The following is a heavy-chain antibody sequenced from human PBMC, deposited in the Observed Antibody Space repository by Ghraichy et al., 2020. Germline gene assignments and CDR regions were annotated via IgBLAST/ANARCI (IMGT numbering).Heavy chain of an antibody. CDR3: ARVGDSSGYYYWFDP. Sequence: GGSLRLSCAASGFTFDDYGMSWVRQAPGKGLEWVSGINWNGGSTGYADSVKGRFTISRDNAKNSLYLQMNSLRAEDTALYHCARVGDSSGYYYWFDPWGQGTLVTVSS. V-gene: IGHV3-20*01. D-gene: IGHD3-22*01. J-gene: IGHJ5*02. CDR1: GFTFDDYG. CDR2: INWNGGST.